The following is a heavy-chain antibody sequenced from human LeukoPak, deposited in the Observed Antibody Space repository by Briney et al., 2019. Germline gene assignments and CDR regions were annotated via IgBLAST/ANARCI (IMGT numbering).Heavy chain of an antibody. J-gene: IGHJ4*02. CDR3: TRDPHSLDY. CDR1: GFTFSDYS. V-gene: IGHV3-48*01. CDR2: IRKSSVNIK. D-gene: IGHD5-18*01. Sequence: GGSLRLSYAASGFTFSDYSMNWVRQAPGKGLELVAYIRKSSVNIKYYADSWKGRFTISEDNAKTSLNRQMNSLRAKTTPGYYWTRDPHSLDYWGQGTLVIVSS.